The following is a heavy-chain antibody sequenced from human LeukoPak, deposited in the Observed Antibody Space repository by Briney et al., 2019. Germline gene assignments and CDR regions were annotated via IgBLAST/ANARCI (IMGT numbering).Heavy chain of an antibody. V-gene: IGHV1-69*05. CDR3: ARGSLSYYDILTGGSYFDY. CDR2: IIPIFGTA. J-gene: IGHJ4*02. Sequence: SVKVSCKASGGTFSSYAISWVRQAPGQGLEWMGGIIPIFGTANYAQKFQGRVTITTDESTSTAYMELSSLRSEDTAVYYCARGSLSYYDILTGGSYFDYWGQGTLVTVSS. D-gene: IGHD3-9*01. CDR1: GGTFSSYA.